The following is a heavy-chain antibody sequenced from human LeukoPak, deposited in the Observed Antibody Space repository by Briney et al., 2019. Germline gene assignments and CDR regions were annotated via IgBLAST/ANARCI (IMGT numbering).Heavy chain of an antibody. V-gene: IGHV1-46*01. CDR3: ARDPTVITSSRITIFGVAKSPHNWFDP. CDR2: INPSGGSS. Sequence: ASVKVSCKASGYTFSSYYMHWVRQAPGQGLEWMGIINPSGGSSTYAQKFQGRVTMTSDTSTRTVYMELSSLRPEDTAMYYCARDPTVITSSRITIFGVAKSPHNWFDPWGQGTLVTVSS. D-gene: IGHD3-3*01. J-gene: IGHJ5*02. CDR1: GYTFSSYY.